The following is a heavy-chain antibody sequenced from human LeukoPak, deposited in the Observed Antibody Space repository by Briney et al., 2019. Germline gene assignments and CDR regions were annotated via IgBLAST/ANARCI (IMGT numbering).Heavy chain of an antibody. CDR3: ARDKDCSSTSCYSVPDY. J-gene: IGHJ4*02. V-gene: IGHV3-21*01. CDR2: ISSSSSYI. Sequence: GGSLRLSCAASGFTFSSYSMNWVRQAPGKGLEWVSSISSSSSYIYYADSVKGRFTISRDNAKNLLYLQMNSLRAEDTAVYYCARDKDCSSTSCYSVPDYWGQGTLVTVSS. D-gene: IGHD2-2*02. CDR1: GFTFSSYS.